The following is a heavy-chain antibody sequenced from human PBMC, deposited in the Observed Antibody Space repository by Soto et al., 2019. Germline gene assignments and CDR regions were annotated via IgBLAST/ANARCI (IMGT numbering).Heavy chain of an antibody. J-gene: IGHJ4*02. V-gene: IGHV3-7*01. CDR2: IKQDGSEK. D-gene: IGHD3-22*01. CDR1: GFTIGDYW. CDR3: ARTIVVVVPDNFDH. Sequence: GGSLRLSCAASGFTIGDYWMSWVRQAPGKGLEWVANIKQDGSEKYYVDSVKGRFTISRDSAKNSLYLQMNSLRGEDTAVYYCARTIVVVVPDNFDHWGQGTLVTVSS.